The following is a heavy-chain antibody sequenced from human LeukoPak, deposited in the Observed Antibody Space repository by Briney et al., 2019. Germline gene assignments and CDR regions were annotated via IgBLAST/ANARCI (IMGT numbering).Heavy chain of an antibody. V-gene: IGHV4-59*12. CDR3: ARDLVAVSGLWYFDL. CDR2: IYYSGST. CDR1: GGSISSYY. J-gene: IGHJ2*01. D-gene: IGHD6-19*01. Sequence: PSETLSLTCTVSGGSISSYYWSWIRQPPGKGLEWIGYIYYSGSTNYNPSLKSRVTISVDTSKNQFSLKLSSVTAADTAVYYCARDLVAVSGLWYFDLWGRGTLVTVSS.